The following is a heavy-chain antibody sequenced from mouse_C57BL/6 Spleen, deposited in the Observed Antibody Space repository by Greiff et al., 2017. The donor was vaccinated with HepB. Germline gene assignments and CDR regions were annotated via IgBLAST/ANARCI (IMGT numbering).Heavy chain of an antibody. D-gene: IGHD1-1*01. CDR3: ARQTTVARYAMDH. CDR2: ISDGGSYT. CDR1: GFTFSSYA. Sequence: EVKLQESGGGLVMPGGSLKLPCAAPGFTFSSYAMSWVRQTPEKRLEWVATISDGGSYTYYPDNVKGRFTISRDNAKNNLYLQMSHLKSEDTAMYYCARQTTVARYAMDHWGEGTSVTDSS. V-gene: IGHV5-4*03. J-gene: IGHJ4*01.